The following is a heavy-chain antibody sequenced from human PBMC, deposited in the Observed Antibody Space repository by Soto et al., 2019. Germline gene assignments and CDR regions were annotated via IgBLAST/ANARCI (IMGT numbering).Heavy chain of an antibody. J-gene: IGHJ6*02. Sequence: QVQLVESGGGVVQPGRSLRLSCAASGFTFSSYAMHWVRQAPGKGLEWVAVISYDGSNKYYADSVKGRFTISRDNSKNTLYLQMNSLRAEDTAVYYCARDPWDGYYYYGMDVWGQGTTVTGSS. CDR1: GFTFSSYA. V-gene: IGHV3-30-3*01. CDR2: ISYDGSNK. CDR3: ARDPWDGYYYYGMDV. D-gene: IGHD1-26*01.